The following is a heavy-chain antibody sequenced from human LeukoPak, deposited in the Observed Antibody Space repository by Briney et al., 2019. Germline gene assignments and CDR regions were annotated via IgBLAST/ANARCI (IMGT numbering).Heavy chain of an antibody. V-gene: IGHV1-2*02. CDR3: ARDLQLERRRTYYYYYMDV. CDR1: GYTFTGYY. J-gene: IGHJ6*03. CDR2: INPNSGGT. D-gene: IGHD1-1*01. Sequence: ASVKVSCKASGYTFTGYYMHWVRQAPGQGLEWMGWINPNSGGTSYAQKFQGRVTMTRDTSISTAYMELSRLRSDDTAVYYCARDLQLERRRTYYYYYMDVWGKGTTVTVSS.